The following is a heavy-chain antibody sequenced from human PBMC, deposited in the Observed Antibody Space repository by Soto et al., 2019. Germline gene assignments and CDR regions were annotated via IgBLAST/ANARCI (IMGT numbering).Heavy chain of an antibody. D-gene: IGHD2-8*02. CDR3: ARVGGVSVTTGGNWFDP. CDR1: SGSISSSNW. Sequence: QVQLQESGPGLVKPSGTLSLTCAVSSGSISSSNWWSWVRQPPGKGLEWIGEIYHSGSTNYNPSLMSRVTISVDKSKNQFSLKLSSVTAADTAVYYCARVGGVSVTTGGNWFDPWGQGTLVTVSS. CDR2: IYHSGST. J-gene: IGHJ5*02. V-gene: IGHV4-4*02.